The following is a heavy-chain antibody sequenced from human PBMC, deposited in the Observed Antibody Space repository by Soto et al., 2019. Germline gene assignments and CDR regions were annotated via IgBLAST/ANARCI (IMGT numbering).Heavy chain of an antibody. Sequence: QVQLVESGGGVVQPGRSLRLSCAASGFTFSSYAMHWVRQAPGKGLEWVAVISYDGSNKYYADSVKGRFTISRDNSKNPLYLQMNSLRAEDTAVYYCARDRAAVAGPIDYWGQGTLVTVSS. CDR1: GFTFSSYA. D-gene: IGHD6-19*01. J-gene: IGHJ4*02. V-gene: IGHV3-30-3*01. CDR3: ARDRAAVAGPIDY. CDR2: ISYDGSNK.